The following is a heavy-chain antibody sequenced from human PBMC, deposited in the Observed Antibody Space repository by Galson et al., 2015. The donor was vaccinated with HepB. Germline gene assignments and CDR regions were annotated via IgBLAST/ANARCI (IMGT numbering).Heavy chain of an antibody. J-gene: IGHJ5*02. CDR3: ARKRAAAGKRYNWFDP. D-gene: IGHD6-13*01. CDR2: INPNSGGT. V-gene: IGHV1-2*06. CDR1: GYTFTGYY. Sequence: SVKVSCKASGYTFTGYYMHWVRQAPGQGLEWMGRINPNSGGTNYAQKFQGRVTMTRNTSISTAYMELSSLRSEDTAVYYCARKRAAAGKRYNWFDPWGQGTLVTVSS.